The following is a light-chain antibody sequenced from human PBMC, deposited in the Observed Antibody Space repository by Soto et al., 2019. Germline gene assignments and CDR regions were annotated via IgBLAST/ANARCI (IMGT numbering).Light chain of an antibody. CDR3: QQRSNWPRT. CDR1: QSVGSN. Sequence: EIVMTQSPAALSVSPGERVTLSCRARQSVGSNLAWYQQKPGQAPRLLIYGASSRATGIPARFSGSGSGTDFTLTISSLEPEDFAVYYCQQRSNWPRTFGQGTKVDIK. J-gene: IGKJ1*01. CDR2: GAS. V-gene: IGKV3-11*01.